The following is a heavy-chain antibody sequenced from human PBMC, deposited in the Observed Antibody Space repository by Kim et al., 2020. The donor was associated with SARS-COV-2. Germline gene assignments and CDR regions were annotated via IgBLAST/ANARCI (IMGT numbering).Heavy chain of an antibody. CDR1: GFTFDDYA. V-gene: IGHV3-9*01. Sequence: GGSLRLSCAASGFTFDDYAMHWVRQPPGKGLEWVSGISWKRGSTGYADSVKGRFTISRDNAKNSLYLQMNSLRAEDTALYYCAKGLSRGRYLDWFDPWGQGTLVTVSS. J-gene: IGHJ5*02. D-gene: IGHD6-19*01. CDR2: ISWKRGST. CDR3: AKGLSRGRYLDWFDP.